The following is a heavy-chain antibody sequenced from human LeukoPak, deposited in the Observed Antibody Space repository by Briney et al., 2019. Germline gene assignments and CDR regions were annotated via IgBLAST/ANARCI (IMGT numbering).Heavy chain of an antibody. CDR1: GGSISSYS. V-gene: IGHV4-59*08. J-gene: IGHJ3*02. Sequence: PSETLSLTCTVSGGSISSYSWNWIRQPPGKGLEWIGYIYYSGGTKYNPSLKSRVTISVDTSKNQFSLRLSSVTAADTAVYYCARREGAAGTGGAFDIWGQGTTVTVSS. CDR2: IYYSGGT. CDR3: ARREGAAGTGGAFDI. D-gene: IGHD6-13*01.